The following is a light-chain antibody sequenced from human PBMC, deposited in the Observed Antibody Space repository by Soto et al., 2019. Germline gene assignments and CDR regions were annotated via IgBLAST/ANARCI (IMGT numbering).Light chain of an antibody. J-gene: IGKJ4*01. V-gene: IGKV3D-15*01. Sequence: EIVMTQSPATLSVSPGEGASLSCRASQSVGNNLAGYQQIPGQSPRLLLYEASTRAPGITDRFSGSGSGSEFTHTISSLQSKDVALYYCQQYDSWPLTFGGGTKVEIK. CDR3: QQYDSWPLT. CDR1: QSVGNN. CDR2: EAS.